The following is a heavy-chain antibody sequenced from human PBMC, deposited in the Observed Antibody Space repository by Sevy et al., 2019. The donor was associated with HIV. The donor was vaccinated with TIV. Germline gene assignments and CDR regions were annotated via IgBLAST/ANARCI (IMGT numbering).Heavy chain of an antibody. CDR1: GFTFCSYW. CDR3: ARLYSSSSGRGLDN. Sequence: GGSLRLSCAASGFTFCSYWMTWVRQAPGKGLEWVANIKEDGSGRFYVDSVRGRFTVSGANAKKTLYLQMNNLRGEDTALYYCARLYSSSSGRGLDNWGKGALVTVSS. J-gene: IGHJ4*02. V-gene: IGHV3-7*01. CDR2: IKEDGSGR. D-gene: IGHD6-6*01.